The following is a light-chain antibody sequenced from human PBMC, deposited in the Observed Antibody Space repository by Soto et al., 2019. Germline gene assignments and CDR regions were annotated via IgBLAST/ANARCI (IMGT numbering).Light chain of an antibody. J-gene: IGLJ3*02. V-gene: IGLV1-44*01. CDR2: SDN. CDR1: SSNIGTNT. CDR3: ASWDDSLDALV. Sequence: QSVLTQPPSASGTPGQRVIISCSGSSSNIGTNTVTWYQHLPTTAPKLLIYSDNQRPSGVPDRFSGSKSGTSASLAISGLQSEDEADYYCASWDDSLDALVFGGGTKLTVL.